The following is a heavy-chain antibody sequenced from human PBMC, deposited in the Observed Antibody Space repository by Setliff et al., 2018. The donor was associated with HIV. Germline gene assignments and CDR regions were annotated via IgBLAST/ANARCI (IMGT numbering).Heavy chain of an antibody. D-gene: IGHD1-7*01. CDR2: IDHSGNT. J-gene: IGHJ6*03. Sequence: SETLSLTCAVYGGSFSGYYWSCIRQPPGKGLEWIGEIDHSGNTNYNPSLKSRVTISVDTSKNHFSLKLSSVTAADTAVYYCARDRFTGNYGKNYMDVWGTGTTVTVSS. CDR1: GGSFSGYY. CDR3: ARDRFTGNYGKNYMDV. V-gene: IGHV4-34*01.